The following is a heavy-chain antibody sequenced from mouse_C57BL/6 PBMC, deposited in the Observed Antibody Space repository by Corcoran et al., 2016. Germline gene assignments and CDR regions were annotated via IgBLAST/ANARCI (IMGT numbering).Heavy chain of an antibody. CDR2: IYWDDDK. CDR3: ARRHDYDRAYYFDY. J-gene: IGHJ2*01. CDR1: GFSLSTSGMG. D-gene: IGHD2-4*01. V-gene: IGHV8-12*01. Sequence: QVTLKESGPGILQSSQTLSLTCSFSGFSLSTSGMGVSWIRQPSGKGLEWLAHIYWDDDKRYNPSLKSRLTISKDTSRNQVFLKITSVYTADTATYYCARRHDYDRAYYFDYWGQGTTLTVSS.